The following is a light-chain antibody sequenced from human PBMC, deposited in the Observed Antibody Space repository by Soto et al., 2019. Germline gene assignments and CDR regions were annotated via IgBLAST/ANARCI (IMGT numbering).Light chain of an antibody. Sequence: QSVLTQPPSASGTPGQRVTMSCSGSNSNIGRNTVNWYQQLPGTAPKLLIYSHNQRPSGVPDRFSGSKSGTSASLAISGLQSEDEADYYCAAWDDSLNGVVFGGGTKLTVL. CDR3: AAWDDSLNGVV. CDR1: NSNIGRNT. CDR2: SHN. J-gene: IGLJ2*01. V-gene: IGLV1-44*01.